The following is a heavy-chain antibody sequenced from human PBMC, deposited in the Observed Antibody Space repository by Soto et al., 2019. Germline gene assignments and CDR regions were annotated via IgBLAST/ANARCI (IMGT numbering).Heavy chain of an antibody. CDR1: GYPLSTYG. CDR3: ATVAGYGSGSRRFDF. CDR2: VVGDSGAS. Sequence: QVQVMQSGAQLTHPGASVKVSCETSGYPLSTYGLNWVRQAPGQGLEWMGWVVGDSGASVYAQKFQGRVTMYRDRSTSTGYMELRRLTSDDSALYYCATVAGYGSGSRRFDFWGQGTLVSVSS. V-gene: IGHV1-18*04. D-gene: IGHD3-10*01. J-gene: IGHJ4*02.